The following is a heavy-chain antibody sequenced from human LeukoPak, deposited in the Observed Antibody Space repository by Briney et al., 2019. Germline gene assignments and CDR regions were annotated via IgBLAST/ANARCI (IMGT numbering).Heavy chain of an antibody. Sequence: GESLKISCKGSGYSFTSYWIGWVRQMPGKGLEWMGIIYPGDSDTRYSPSFQGQVTISADKSISTAYLQWSSLKASDTAMYYCARAVLNYDFWSTKGPPCGWFDPWGQGTLVTVSS. V-gene: IGHV5-51*01. J-gene: IGHJ5*02. CDR3: ARAVLNYDFWSTKGPPCGWFDP. D-gene: IGHD3-3*01. CDR2: IYPGDSDT. CDR1: GYSFTSYW.